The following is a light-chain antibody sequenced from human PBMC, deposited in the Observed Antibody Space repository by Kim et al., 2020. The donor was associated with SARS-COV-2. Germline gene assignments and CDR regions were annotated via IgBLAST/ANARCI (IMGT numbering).Light chain of an antibody. CDR1: QTINTW. CDR2: EAS. J-gene: IGKJ2*03. Sequence: SVGDRVTITCRASQTINTWLAWHQQRPGKAPKLLIYEASNLNSGVPSRFSGSGSGTEFTLTISSLQADDFATYYCQQYNTTTPSSFGPGTKVDIK. CDR3: QQYNTTTPSS. V-gene: IGKV1-5*03.